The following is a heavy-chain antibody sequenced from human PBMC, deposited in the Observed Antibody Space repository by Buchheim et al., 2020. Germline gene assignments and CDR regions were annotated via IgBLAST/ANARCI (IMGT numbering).Heavy chain of an antibody. D-gene: IGHD6-13*01. CDR1: GFTFSSYS. J-gene: IGHJ4*02. V-gene: IGHV3-48*01. Sequence: EVQLVESGGGLVQPGGSLRLSCAASGFTFSSYSMNWVRQAPGKGLEWVSYISSSSSTIYYADSVKGRFTISRDKAKNSLYLQMNSLRAEDTAVYYCARLSGYSSSSHFDYWGQGTL. CDR2: ISSSSSTI. CDR3: ARLSGYSSSSHFDY.